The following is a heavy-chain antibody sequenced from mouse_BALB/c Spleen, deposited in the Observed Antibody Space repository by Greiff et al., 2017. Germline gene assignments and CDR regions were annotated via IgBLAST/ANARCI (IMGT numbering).Heavy chain of an antibody. CDR2: IWAGGST. V-gene: IGHV2-9*02. CDR1: GFSLTSYG. Sequence: VKLVESGPGLVAPSQSLSISCTVSGFSLTSYGVHWVRQPPGKGLEWLGVIWAGGSTNYNSALMSRLSISKDNSKSQVFLKMNSLQTDDTAMYYCAREASTVVAEYFDVWGEGTTVTVSS. J-gene: IGHJ1*01. D-gene: IGHD1-1*01. CDR3: AREASTVVAEYFDV.